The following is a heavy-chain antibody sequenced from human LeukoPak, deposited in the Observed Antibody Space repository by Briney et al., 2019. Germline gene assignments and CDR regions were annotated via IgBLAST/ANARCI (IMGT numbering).Heavy chain of an antibody. CDR3: ARGRYCSADICPGGDAFDI. CDR2: IYTRGST. CDR1: GDSINNYY. V-gene: IGHV4-4*07. J-gene: IGHJ3*02. D-gene: IGHD2-15*01. Sequence: PSETLSLTCTVSGDSINNYYWSWIRQPAGKGLEWIGRIYTRGSTNYNPSLKSRVTMSVDTSKNQFSLKLSSVTAADTAVYYCARGRYCSADICPGGDAFDIWGQGTMVSVSS.